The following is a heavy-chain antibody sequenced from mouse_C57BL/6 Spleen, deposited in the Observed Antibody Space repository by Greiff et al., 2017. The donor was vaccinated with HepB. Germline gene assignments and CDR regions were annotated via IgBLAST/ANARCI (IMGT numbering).Heavy chain of an antibody. V-gene: IGHV1-82*01. Sequence: QVQLQQSGPELVKPGASVKISCKASGYAFSSSWMNWVKQRPGKGLEWIGRIYPGDGDTNYNGKFKGKATLTADKSSSTAYMQLSSLTSEDSAVYFCARTRYDGYYGGLYAMDYWGQGTSVTVSS. D-gene: IGHD2-3*01. J-gene: IGHJ4*01. CDR3: ARTRYDGYYGGLYAMDY. CDR2: IYPGDGDT. CDR1: GYAFSSSW.